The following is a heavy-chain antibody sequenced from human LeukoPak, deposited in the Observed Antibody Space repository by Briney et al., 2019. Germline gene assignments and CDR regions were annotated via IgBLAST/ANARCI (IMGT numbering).Heavy chain of an antibody. D-gene: IGHD6-6*01. CDR2: ISGRGGGT. Sequence: PGGSLRLSCAASGFTFSSYAMSWVRQAPGKGLEWVSAISGRGGGTYYADSVEGRCSFSRDNSQNPLYLQMNSLRAEDTAVYYCAKDPPLEYSSSPDYWGQGTLVTVSS. CDR3: AKDPPLEYSSSPDY. J-gene: IGHJ4*02. V-gene: IGHV3-23*01. CDR1: GFTFSSYA.